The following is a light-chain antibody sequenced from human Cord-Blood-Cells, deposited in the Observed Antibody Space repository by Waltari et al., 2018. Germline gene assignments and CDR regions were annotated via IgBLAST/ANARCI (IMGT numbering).Light chain of an antibody. CDR3: QQYGSSPPWT. CDR2: GAS. V-gene: IGKV3-20*01. CDR1: QSVSSSY. Sequence: EIVLTQSPGTLSLSPGERATLSCRASQSVSSSYLAWYQQKPGQAPRLLIYGASRRAHCIPDRFSGSVSGTDFTLTISRLEPEDFAVYYCQQYGSSPPWTFGQGTKVEIK. J-gene: IGKJ1*01.